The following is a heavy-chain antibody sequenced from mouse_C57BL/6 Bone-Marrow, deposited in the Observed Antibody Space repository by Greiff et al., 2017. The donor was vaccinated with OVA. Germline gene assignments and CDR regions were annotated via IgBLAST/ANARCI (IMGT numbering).Heavy chain of an antibody. CDR2: IWWDDDK. CDR1: GFSLSTFGMG. CDR3: ARSGRGPYGNYDAY. D-gene: IGHD2-1*01. V-gene: IGHV8-8*01. J-gene: IGHJ3*01. Sequence: QVTLKESGPGILQPSQTLSLTCSFSGFSLSTFGMGVGWIRQPSGQGLEWLAHIWWDDDKYYNPALKSRLTISKDTSKNQVFLKIANVDTADTATYYCARSGRGPYGNYDAYWGQGTLVTVSA.